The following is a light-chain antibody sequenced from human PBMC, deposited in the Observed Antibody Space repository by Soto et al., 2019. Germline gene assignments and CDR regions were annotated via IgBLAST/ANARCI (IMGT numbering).Light chain of an antibody. Sequence: DIQMTQSPSTLSGSVGDRVTITCRASQTISSWLAWYQQKPGKAPKLLIYKASTLKSGVPSRFSGSGSGTEFTLIISSLEPEDFAVYYCQQRGDWPRTFGQGTKVEI. CDR3: QQRGDWPRT. V-gene: IGKV1-5*03. J-gene: IGKJ2*01. CDR2: KAS. CDR1: QTISSW.